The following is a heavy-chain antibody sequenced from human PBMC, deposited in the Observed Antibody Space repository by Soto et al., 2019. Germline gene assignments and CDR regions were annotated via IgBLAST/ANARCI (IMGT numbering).Heavy chain of an antibody. CDR1: GYTFTNYG. D-gene: IGHD2-15*01. J-gene: IGHJ3*02. Sequence: QAQLAQSGAEVKKPGASVNISCKASGYTFTNYGFIWVRQAPGHGLEWVGWISPYNGKTEYAQKFQGRVTMTRDKPTSAAYMVLRSLRSDDTAVYYCARDIYGGNCCDAFDIWGQGTMVTVSS. V-gene: IGHV1-18*01. CDR2: ISPYNGKT. CDR3: ARDIYGGNCCDAFDI.